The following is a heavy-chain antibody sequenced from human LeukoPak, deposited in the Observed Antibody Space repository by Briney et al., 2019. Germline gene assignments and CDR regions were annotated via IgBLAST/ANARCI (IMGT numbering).Heavy chain of an antibody. J-gene: IGHJ6*03. V-gene: IGHV1-69*04. CDR2: IIPILGIA. Sequence: GSSVKVSCKASGGTFSSYAISWVRQAPGQGLEWMGRIIPILGIANYAQKFQGRVTITADKSTSTAYMELSSLRSEDTALYYCARVPRSCYYYYYMDVWGKGTTVTVSS. CDR1: GGTFSSYA. CDR3: ARVPRSCYYYYYMDV.